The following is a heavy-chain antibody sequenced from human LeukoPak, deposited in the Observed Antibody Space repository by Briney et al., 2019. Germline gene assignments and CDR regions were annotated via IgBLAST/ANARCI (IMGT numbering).Heavy chain of an antibody. Sequence: GGSLRLSCAASGFTFSSYGMHWVRQAPGKGLEWVAVISYDGSNKYYADSVKGRFTISRDNPKNTLYLQMNSLRAEDTAVYYCAKEYSSSWFDPWGQGTLVTVSS. CDR2: ISYDGSNK. J-gene: IGHJ5*02. D-gene: IGHD6-13*01. V-gene: IGHV3-30*18. CDR3: AKEYSSSWFDP. CDR1: GFTFSSYG.